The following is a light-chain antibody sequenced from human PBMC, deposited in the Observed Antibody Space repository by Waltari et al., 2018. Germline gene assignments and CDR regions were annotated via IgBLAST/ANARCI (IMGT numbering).Light chain of an antibody. CDR2: KVS. V-gene: IGKV2-30*01. Sequence: DVVMTQSPPSLPVTLGQPASISCRASQSLVNSDGNTYLNWFQQRPGQSPRRLIYKVSNRDSGVPDRFSGSGSGTDFTLKISRVEAEDVGVYYCMQGTYWPTFGQGTKVEIK. CDR3: MQGTYWPT. CDR1: QSLVNSDGNTY. J-gene: IGKJ1*01.